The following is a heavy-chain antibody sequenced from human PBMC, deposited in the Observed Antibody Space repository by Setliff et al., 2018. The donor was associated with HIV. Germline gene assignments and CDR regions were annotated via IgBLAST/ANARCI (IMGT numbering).Heavy chain of an antibody. CDR3: AREHYYHTSGRYVGGYFDY. CDR1: GGSISSYY. CDR2: IYYSGST. D-gene: IGHD3-22*01. Sequence: SETLSLTCTVSGGSISSYYWSWFRQPPGKGLEWIGYIYYSGSTNYNPSLKSRVTISVDTSKNQFSLKLSSVTAADTAVYYCAREHYYHTSGRYVGGYFDYWGQGTLVTVSS. J-gene: IGHJ4*02. V-gene: IGHV4-59*01.